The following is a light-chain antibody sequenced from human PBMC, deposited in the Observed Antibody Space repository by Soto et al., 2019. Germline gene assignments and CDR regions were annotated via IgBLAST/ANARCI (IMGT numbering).Light chain of an antibody. Sequence: DIQMTQSPSTLSASVGDRVTITCRASQSISSWLAWYQQKPGKAPKLLIYKASSLESGVPSRFRRSGSGTEFTLTISSLQPDDFATYYCQQYNSYPPTFGPGTKVEIK. CDR2: KAS. V-gene: IGKV1-5*03. CDR3: QQYNSYPPT. J-gene: IGKJ1*01. CDR1: QSISSW.